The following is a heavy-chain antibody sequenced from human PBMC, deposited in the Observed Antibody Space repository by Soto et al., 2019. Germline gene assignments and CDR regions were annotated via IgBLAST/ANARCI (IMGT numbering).Heavy chain of an antibody. Sequence: ASVKVSCKASGYTFTSYGISWVRQAPGQGLEWMGWISAYNGNTNYAQKLQGRVTMTTDTSTSTAYMELRSLRSDDTAVYYCAIVDFDFLSGYYNVHHYYGIDVWGQGTTVTVSS. CDR1: GYTFTSYG. V-gene: IGHV1-18*01. CDR2: ISAYNGNT. CDR3: AIVDFDFLSGYYNVHHYYGIDV. D-gene: IGHD3-3*01. J-gene: IGHJ6*02.